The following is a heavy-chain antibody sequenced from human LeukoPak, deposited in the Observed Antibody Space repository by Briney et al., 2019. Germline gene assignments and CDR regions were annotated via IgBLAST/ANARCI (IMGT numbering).Heavy chain of an antibody. Sequence: PSETLSLTCTVSGYSISSGYYWGWIRQPPGKGLEWIGSIYHSGSTYYNPSLKSRVTISVDTSKNQFSLKLSSVTAADTAVYYCARGTSFYGNDYWGQGTLVTVPS. CDR1: GYSISSGYY. CDR2: IYHSGST. CDR3: ARGTSFYGNDY. V-gene: IGHV4-38-2*02. D-gene: IGHD4-17*01. J-gene: IGHJ4*02.